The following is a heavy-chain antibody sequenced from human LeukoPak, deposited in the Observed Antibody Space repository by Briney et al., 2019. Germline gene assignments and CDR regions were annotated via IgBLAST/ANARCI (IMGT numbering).Heavy chain of an antibody. CDR1: GFTFSSYA. CDR3: ARAGDAFNI. CDR2: ISGSGGST. J-gene: IGHJ3*02. V-gene: IGHV3-23*01. Sequence: PGGSLRLSCVASGFTFSSYAMSWVRQAPGKGLEWVSAISGSGGSTYYADSVKGRFTISRDNSKNTLYLQMNSLRAEDTAIYYCARAGDAFNIWGQGTMVTVSS.